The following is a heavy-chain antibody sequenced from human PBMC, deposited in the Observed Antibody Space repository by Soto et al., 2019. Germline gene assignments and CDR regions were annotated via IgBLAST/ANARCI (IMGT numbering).Heavy chain of an antibody. J-gene: IGHJ4*02. Sequence: QVQLVESGGGVVQPGRSLRLSCAASGFTFSSYGTHWVRQAPGKGLERVAVRSQDGSNKYYADPVTGRFTISRDNSKDTGYLQMNSVGAEDTAVYYCAKEAPRRVRGVIITGSCDYWGQGTLVTVSS. D-gene: IGHD3-10*01. CDR2: RSQDGSNK. V-gene: IGHV3-30*18. CDR1: GFTFSSYG. CDR3: AKEAPRRVRGVIITGSCDY.